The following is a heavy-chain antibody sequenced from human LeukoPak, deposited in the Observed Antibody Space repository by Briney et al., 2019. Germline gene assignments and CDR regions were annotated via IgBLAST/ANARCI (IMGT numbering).Heavy chain of an antibody. CDR3: AKVLGSVNLYYFDY. V-gene: IGHV3-23*01. CDR1: GFTFSSYA. CDR2: ICGSGGST. J-gene: IGHJ4*02. D-gene: IGHD2-8*02. Sequence: GGSLRLSCAASGFTFSSYAMSWVRQAPGKGLEWVSAICGSGGSTYYADSVKGRFTISRDNSKNTLYLQMNSLRAEDTAVYYCAKVLGSVNLYYFDYWGQGTLVTVSS.